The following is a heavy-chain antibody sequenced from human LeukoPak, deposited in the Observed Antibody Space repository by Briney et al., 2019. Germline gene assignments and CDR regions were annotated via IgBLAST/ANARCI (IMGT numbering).Heavy chain of an antibody. V-gene: IGHV3-21*01. CDR2: ISSSSSYI. D-gene: IGHD2-2*02. Sequence: NPGGSLRLSCAASGFTFSSYSMNWVRQAPGKGLEWVSSISSSSSYIYYADSVKGRFTISRDNAKNSLYLQMNSLRAEDTAVYYCARDHTSQYQLLYPYYYYYYGMDVWGQGTTVTVSS. CDR1: GFTFSSYS. CDR3: ARDHTSQYQLLYPYYYYYYGMDV. J-gene: IGHJ6*02.